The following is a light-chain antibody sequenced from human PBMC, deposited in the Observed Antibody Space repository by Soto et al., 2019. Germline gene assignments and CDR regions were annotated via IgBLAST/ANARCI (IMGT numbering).Light chain of an antibody. J-gene: IGKJ1*01. CDR2: MGS. CDR1: QSLLHSDGYNY. Sequence: DIVMTQSPLSLPVTPGEPASISCRSSQSLLHSDGYNYLDWYLQKPGQSPQLLICMGSNRASGVPDRFSGSGSGTDFKLTISRVEAEDFGVYYCMQALQTPWTFGQGTQVEIK. V-gene: IGKV2-28*01. CDR3: MQALQTPWT.